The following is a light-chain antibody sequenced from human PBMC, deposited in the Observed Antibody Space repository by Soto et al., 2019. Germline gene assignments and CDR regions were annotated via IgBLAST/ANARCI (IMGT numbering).Light chain of an antibody. V-gene: IGLV2-11*01. J-gene: IGLJ1*01. CDR2: EVT. CDR1: NNDVGNF. Sequence: QSALTQPRSVSGSPGQSVTISCTGTNNDVGNFVSWYQQHPGKAPKLLIYEVTKRSSGVPDRFSGSKSGNAASLTISGLQAEDEADYYCCSYTDTFYVFGIGTKVTVL. CDR3: CSYTDTFYV.